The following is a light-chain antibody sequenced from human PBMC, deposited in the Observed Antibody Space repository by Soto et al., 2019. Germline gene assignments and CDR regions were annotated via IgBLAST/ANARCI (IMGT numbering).Light chain of an antibody. CDR1: DDIITA. CDR2: DAS. V-gene: IGKV1-33*01. J-gene: IGKJ4*01. CDR3: QQYDILPIT. Sequence: DIQVTQSPSSLSASVGDRVTITCQASDDIITALNWYQQKPGKAPKLLIHDASILQTGVPSRFSGGGSGTDFTFTIASLQPEDIATYYCQQYDILPITFGGGTKVVIK.